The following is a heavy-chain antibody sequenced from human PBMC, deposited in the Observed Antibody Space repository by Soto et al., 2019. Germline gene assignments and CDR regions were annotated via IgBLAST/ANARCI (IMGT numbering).Heavy chain of an antibody. J-gene: IGHJ5*02. Sequence: SEPLSLTCTVSGASFSSGDYYWSWIRQPPGKGLEWIGYIYYTGTTFYNPSLKSRVSISIDTSKSQFSLRLNSVTAADTAVYYCVRAIRGATNNWFDPWGQGTLVTVSS. CDR2: IYYTGTT. CDR1: GASFSSGDYY. D-gene: IGHD5-12*01. CDR3: VRAIRGATNNWFDP. V-gene: IGHV4-30-4*01.